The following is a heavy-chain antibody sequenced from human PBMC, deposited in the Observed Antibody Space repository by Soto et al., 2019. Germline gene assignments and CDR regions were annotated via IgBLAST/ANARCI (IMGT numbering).Heavy chain of an antibody. J-gene: IGHJ6*02. Sequence: PGGSLSLSCAASGFTFSSYSMNWVRQAPGKGLEWVSYISSSSSTIYYADSVKGRFTISRDNAKNSLYLQMNSLRDEDTAVYYCARESVLVYYYGMDVWGQGTTVTVSS. CDR3: ARESVLVYYYGMDV. V-gene: IGHV3-48*02. CDR1: GFTFSSYS. CDR2: ISSSSSTI. D-gene: IGHD2-8*02.